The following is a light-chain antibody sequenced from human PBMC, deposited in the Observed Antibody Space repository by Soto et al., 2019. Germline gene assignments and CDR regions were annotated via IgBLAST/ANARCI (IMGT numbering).Light chain of an antibody. CDR2: DAS. Sequence: EIVLTQSPGTLSLSPGERATLSCRASKSVSSSYLAWYQQKPGLAPRLLIYDASSRATGIPDRFSGSGSGTDFTLTINRLEPEDFAVYYCQQYGSSPLTFGGGTKVEIK. V-gene: IGKV3D-20*01. CDR1: KSVSSSY. J-gene: IGKJ4*01. CDR3: QQYGSSPLT.